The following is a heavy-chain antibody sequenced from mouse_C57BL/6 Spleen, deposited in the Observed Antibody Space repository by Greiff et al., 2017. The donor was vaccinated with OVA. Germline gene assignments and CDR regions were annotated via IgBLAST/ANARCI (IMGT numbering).Heavy chain of an antibody. V-gene: IGHV5-16*01. J-gene: IGHJ4*01. CDR2: INYDGSST. Sequence: EVKLVESEGGLVQPGSSMKLSCTASGFTFSDYYMAWVRQVPEKGLEWVANINYDGSSTYYLDSLKSRFIISRDNAKNILYLQMSSLKSEDTATYYCARERRDYYAMDYWGQGTSVTVSS. CDR1: GFTFSDYY. CDR3: ARERRDYYAMDY.